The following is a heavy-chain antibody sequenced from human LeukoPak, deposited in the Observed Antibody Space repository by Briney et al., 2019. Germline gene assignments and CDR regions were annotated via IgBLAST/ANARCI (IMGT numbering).Heavy chain of an antibody. V-gene: IGHV3-23*01. CDR1: GFTFSSYA. D-gene: IGHD3-22*01. Sequence: SGGSLRLSCAASGFTFSSYAMSWVRQAPGKGLEWVSAISGSGYSTYYADSVKGRFTISRDNFKNTLDLQMNSLRAEDTAVYYCAKDVIADSSGYPYYFDYWGQGTLVTVS. CDR2: ISGSGYST. CDR3: AKDVIADSSGYPYYFDY. J-gene: IGHJ4*02.